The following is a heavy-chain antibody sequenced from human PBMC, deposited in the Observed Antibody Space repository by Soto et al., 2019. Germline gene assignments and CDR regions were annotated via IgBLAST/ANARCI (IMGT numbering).Heavy chain of an antibody. CDR1: GGTFSSYA. CDR3: ARGARYGSSWYGISYYGMDV. J-gene: IGHJ6*02. Sequence: QVQLVQSGAEVKKPGSSVKVSCKASGGTFSSYAISWVRQAPGQGLEWMGGIIPILGTANYAQKFQGRVTVTADESRGTAYMELSSLRSEDTAVYYCARGARYGSSWYGISYYGMDVWGQGTTVTVSS. D-gene: IGHD6-13*01. V-gene: IGHV1-69*12. CDR2: IIPILGTA.